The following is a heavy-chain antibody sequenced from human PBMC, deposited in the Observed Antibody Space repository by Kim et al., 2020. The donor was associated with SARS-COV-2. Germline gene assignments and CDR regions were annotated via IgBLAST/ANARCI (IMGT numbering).Heavy chain of an antibody. J-gene: IGHJ3*02. CDR3: AKLDSSGHTFQSSKDAFDI. CDR1: GFTFSSYA. Sequence: GGSLRLSCAASGFTFSSYAMSWVRQAPGKGLEWVSAISGSGGSTYYADSVKGRFTISRDNSKNTLYLQMNSLRAEDTAVYYCAKLDSSGHTFQSSKDAFDIWGQGTMVTVSS. D-gene: IGHD3-22*01. V-gene: IGHV3-23*01. CDR2: ISGSGGST.